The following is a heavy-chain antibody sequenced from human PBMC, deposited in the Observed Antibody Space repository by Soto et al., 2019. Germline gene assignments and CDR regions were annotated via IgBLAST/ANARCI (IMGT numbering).Heavy chain of an antibody. D-gene: IGHD1-7*01. CDR1: GDTFSSYS. CDR2: IIPIFGKP. J-gene: IGHJ3*02. CDR3: ARGPGIWNSFYI. V-gene: IGHV1-69*01. Sequence: QVQVIESGAELKKPGSSVKVSCKASGDTFSSYSITWLRQAPGQRLEWMGGIIPIFGKPTYAQKFQGRVAITADDSTITVYMELTSLTSEDTAVYYCARGPGIWNSFYISGQGTLVIVSS.